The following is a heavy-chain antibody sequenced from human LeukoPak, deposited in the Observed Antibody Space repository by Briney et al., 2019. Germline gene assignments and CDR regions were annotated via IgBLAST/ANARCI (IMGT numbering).Heavy chain of an antibody. J-gene: IGHJ5*02. CDR3: AKDRDWAAAGTGGWFDP. D-gene: IGHD6-13*01. CDR1: GFTFSSYA. Sequence: PGGSLRLSCAASGFTFSSYAMSWVRQAPGKGLGWVSAISGSGGSTYYADSVKGRFTISRDNSKNTLYLQMNSLRAEDTAVYYCAKDRDWAAAGTGGWFDPWGQGTLVTVSS. CDR2: ISGSGGST. V-gene: IGHV3-23*01.